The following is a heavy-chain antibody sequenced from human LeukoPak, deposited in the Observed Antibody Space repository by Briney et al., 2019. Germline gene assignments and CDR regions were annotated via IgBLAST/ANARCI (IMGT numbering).Heavy chain of an antibody. V-gene: IGHV1-69*13. D-gene: IGHD3-10*01. CDR1: GGTFSSYA. J-gene: IGHJ5*02. CDR3: ARGAMVRGAHRRNWFDP. CDR2: IIPIFGTA. Sequence: WASVKVSCKASGGTFSSYAISWVRQAPGQGLEWMGGIIPIFGTANYAQKFQGRVTITADESTSTAYMELSSLRSEDTAVYYCARGAMVRGAHRRNWFDPWGQGTLVTVSS.